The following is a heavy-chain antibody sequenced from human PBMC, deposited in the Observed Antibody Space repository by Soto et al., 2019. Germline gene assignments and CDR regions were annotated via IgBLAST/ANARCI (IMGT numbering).Heavy chain of an antibody. CDR1: GGSFSSYY. J-gene: IGHJ5*02. D-gene: IGHD3-16*01. CDR2: INHSGST. CDR3: ARGKHMIDWPGDGWFDP. Sequence: ETLYLTCAVYGGSFSSYYWSWIRQPPGKGLEWIGEINHSGSTNYNPSLKSRVTISVDTSKNQFSLKLSSVTAADTAVYYCARGKHMIDWPGDGWFDPWGQGTLVTVSS. V-gene: IGHV4-34*01.